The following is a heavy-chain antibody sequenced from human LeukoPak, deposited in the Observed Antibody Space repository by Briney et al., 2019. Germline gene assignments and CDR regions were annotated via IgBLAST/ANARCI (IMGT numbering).Heavy chain of an antibody. V-gene: IGHV3-74*01. D-gene: IGHD3-3*01. Sequence: GGSLRLSCAASGFTFSSYWMHWVRQAPGKGLVWVSRINSDGSSTSYADSVKGRFTISRDNAKNSLYLQMNSLRAEDTAVYYCARDGRFSYGAFDIWGQGTMVTVSS. J-gene: IGHJ3*02. CDR1: GFTFSSYW. CDR2: INSDGSST. CDR3: ARDGRFSYGAFDI.